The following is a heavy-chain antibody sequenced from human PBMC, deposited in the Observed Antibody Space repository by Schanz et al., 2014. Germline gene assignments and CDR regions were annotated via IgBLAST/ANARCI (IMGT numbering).Heavy chain of an antibody. CDR2: INGYNGHT. V-gene: IGHV1-18*01. CDR1: GYAFTTYG. D-gene: IGHD5-12*01. J-gene: IGHJ4*02. CDR3: ARDFSAYVGNYFDY. Sequence: QVQLVQSGAEVKKPGASVRVSCKVSGYAFTTYGITWVRQAPGQGLEWMGWINGYNGHTLYAQKFQGRVTMTTDTSTSTSYMELTSLRFDDTAVYYCARDFSAYVGNYFDYWGQGTLVNVSS.